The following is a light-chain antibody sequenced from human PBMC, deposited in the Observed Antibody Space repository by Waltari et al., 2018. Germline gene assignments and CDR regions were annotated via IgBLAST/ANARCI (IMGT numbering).Light chain of an antibody. Sequence: DIQMTQSPSSLSASVGDRVTITCRASQGIRNYLAWYQQKPGKVPKLLIYAASTLQSWVPSRLSGSGSGTDFTLTISSLQPEDVATYYCQKYNSAPRVTFGQGTRLEIK. CDR3: QKYNSAPRVT. J-gene: IGKJ5*01. V-gene: IGKV1-27*01. CDR2: AAS. CDR1: QGIRNY.